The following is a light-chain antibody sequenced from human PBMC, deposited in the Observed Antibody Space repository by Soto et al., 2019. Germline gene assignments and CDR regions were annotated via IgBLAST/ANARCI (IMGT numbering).Light chain of an antibody. CDR2: AVR. V-gene: IGLV2-14*01. CDR3: GSHTSSSTVG. Sequence: QSALTQPASVSGSRGQSITISCTGTSSDVGGYDYVSWYQQLPGKAPKLMIYAVRNRPSGVSNRFSGSKSGNTASLPISGLQAEDEADYYCGSHTSSSTVGFGGGTQLTVL. J-gene: IGLJ2*01. CDR1: SSDVGGYDY.